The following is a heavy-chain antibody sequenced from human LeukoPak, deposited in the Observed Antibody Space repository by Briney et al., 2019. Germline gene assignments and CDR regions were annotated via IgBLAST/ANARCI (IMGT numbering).Heavy chain of an antibody. J-gene: IGHJ4*02. D-gene: IGHD4-17*01. Sequence: ASVKVSCKASGYTFTSYGISWMRQAPGQGLEWMGWISAYNGNTNYAQKFQGRVTITADESTSTAYMELSSLRSEDTAVYYCASLGGGSTVTTYLNYWGQGTLVTVSS. V-gene: IGHV1-18*01. CDR3: ASLGGGSTVTTYLNY. CDR1: GYTFTSYG. CDR2: ISAYNGNT.